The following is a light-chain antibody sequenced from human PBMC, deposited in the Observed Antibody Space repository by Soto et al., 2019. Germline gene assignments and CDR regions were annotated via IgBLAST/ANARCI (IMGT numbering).Light chain of an antibody. V-gene: IGKV3-20*01. CDR2: GTS. CDR3: QQYGNSPT. J-gene: IGKJ1*01. CDR1: QSVSSNN. Sequence: EMVLTQSPGTLSLSPGERATLSCRASQSVSSNNLAWYQQRPGQAPRLLIYGTSSRATGIPDRFSGSGSGTDFTLTISRLEPEDFAVYYCQQYGNSPTFGPGTKVEIK.